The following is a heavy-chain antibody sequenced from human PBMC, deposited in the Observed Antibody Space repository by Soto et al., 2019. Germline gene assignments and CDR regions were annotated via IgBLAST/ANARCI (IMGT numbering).Heavy chain of an antibody. CDR1: GYTFTSYG. V-gene: IGHV1-18*01. J-gene: IGHJ4*02. CDR2: ISAYNGNT. Sequence: GASVKVSCKASGYTFTSYGISWVRQAPGQGLEWMGWISAYNGNTNYEQKHQGRVTMTTDTSTSTAYIELRSLRPDDTAVYYCARDGYYDSSGYRSDFDYWGQGTLVTVSS. CDR3: ARDGYYDSSGYRSDFDY. D-gene: IGHD3-22*01.